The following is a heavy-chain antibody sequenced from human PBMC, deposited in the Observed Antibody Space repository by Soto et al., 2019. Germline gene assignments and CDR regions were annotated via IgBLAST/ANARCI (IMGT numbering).Heavy chain of an antibody. CDR3: ARGATPIDY. V-gene: IGHV1-18*01. Sequence: ASGKVSCKASGYTVTNFGISWVRQAPVQVLELIVWIIAYNFNTNYSQNFQGRFTITTYTSTITAYIELRSLRSDDTAVYYCARGATPIDYWG. CDR1: GYTVTNFG. J-gene: IGHJ4*01. D-gene: IGHD2-15*01. CDR2: IIAYNFNT.